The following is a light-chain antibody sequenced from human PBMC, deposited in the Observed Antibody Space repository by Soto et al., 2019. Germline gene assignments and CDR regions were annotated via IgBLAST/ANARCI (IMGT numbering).Light chain of an antibody. Sequence: QLVLTQPPSVSGAPGQRVTISCTGNSSNIGAGYDVHWYQQLPGTAPKLLIFGNTNRPSGVPDRFSGSKSVTSASLAITGLQAEDEADYYCQSYDSSLSGVVFGGGTKLTVL. CDR3: QSYDSSLSGVV. CDR2: GNT. V-gene: IGLV1-40*01. J-gene: IGLJ2*01. CDR1: SSNIGAGYD.